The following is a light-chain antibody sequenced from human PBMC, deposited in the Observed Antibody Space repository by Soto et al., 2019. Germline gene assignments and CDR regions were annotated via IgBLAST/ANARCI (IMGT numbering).Light chain of an antibody. Sequence: IQLTQSPTSLSASVGDRVTIPCRASQGIDSYLAWYQRKPGEAPKLLIYSASTLQSGVPSRFSGRGSGTDFTLSISSLQPEDFATYYCQQSYSTPWTFGQGTKVDIK. J-gene: IGKJ1*01. CDR1: QGIDSY. CDR3: QQSYSTPWT. V-gene: IGKV1-9*01. CDR2: SAS.